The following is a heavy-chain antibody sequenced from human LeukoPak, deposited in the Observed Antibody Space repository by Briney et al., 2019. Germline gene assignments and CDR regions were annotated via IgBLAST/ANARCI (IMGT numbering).Heavy chain of an antibody. Sequence: PGGSLRLSCAASGFTFSSYEMNWVRQAPGKGLEWIASIYYSGSTYYNPSLKSRVTISVDTSKNQLSLKLSSLTAADTAVYYCARHEYSGSYYGLSWFDPWGQGTLVTVSS. D-gene: IGHD1-26*01. V-gene: IGHV4-39*01. CDR3: ARHEYSGSYYGLSWFDP. J-gene: IGHJ5*02. CDR2: IYYSGST. CDR1: GFTFSSYE.